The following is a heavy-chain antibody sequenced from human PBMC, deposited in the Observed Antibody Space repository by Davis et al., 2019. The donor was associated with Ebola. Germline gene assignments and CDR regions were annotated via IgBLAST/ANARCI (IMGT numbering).Heavy chain of an antibody. J-gene: IGHJ6*02. CDR3: ARAPEVRARASSGYYYDYYYGMDV. V-gene: IGHV4-30-4*07. CDR2: ISSSGSP. CDR1: GGPISSGGYS. Sequence: MPSETLSLTCAVSGGPISSGGYSWTWSRQPPGKGLEWIGYISSSGSPYYNPSLKSRLMIRVDTSNNQLSLRLSSVTAADTAVYYCARAPEVRARASSGYYYDYYYGMDVRGQGTAVIVSS. D-gene: IGHD3-22*01.